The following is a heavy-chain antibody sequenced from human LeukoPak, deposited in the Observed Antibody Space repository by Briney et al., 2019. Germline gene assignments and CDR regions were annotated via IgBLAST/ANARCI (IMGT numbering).Heavy chain of an antibody. Sequence: PGGSLRLSCAASGFTFNTYWMIWVRQPPGKGLARVANIDQGGGTKYYVDSLKGRFTISRDNAKNSLYLQMNSLRAEDTAVYYCVRDKGGRSGAIYYDAFDVWGQGTMVTVSS. J-gene: IGHJ3*01. CDR3: VRDKGGRSGAIYYDAFDV. D-gene: IGHD1-26*01. CDR1: GFTFNTYW. V-gene: IGHV3-7*01. CDR2: IDQGGGTK.